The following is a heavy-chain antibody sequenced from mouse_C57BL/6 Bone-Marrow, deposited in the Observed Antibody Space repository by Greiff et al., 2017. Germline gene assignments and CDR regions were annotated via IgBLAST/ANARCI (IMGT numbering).Heavy chain of an antibody. V-gene: IGHV1-85*01. CDR1: GYTFTSYD. CDR3: AGGADYGSSYIWYFDV. J-gene: IGHJ1*03. Sequence: QVQLQQSGPELVKPGASVKLSCKASGYTFTSYDINWVKQRPGQGLEWIGWIYPRDGSTKYNEKFKGKAPLTVDTSSSTAYMELHSLTSEDSAVYFCAGGADYGSSYIWYFDVWGTGTTVTVSS. CDR2: IYPRDGST. D-gene: IGHD1-1*01.